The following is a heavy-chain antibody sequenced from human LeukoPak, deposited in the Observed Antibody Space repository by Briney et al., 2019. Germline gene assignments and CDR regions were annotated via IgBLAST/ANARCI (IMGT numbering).Heavy chain of an antibody. CDR3: ARGGYSYGYVLNYYYYYYMDV. J-gene: IGHJ6*03. CDR2: IYTSGST. CDR1: GGSISSGSYY. D-gene: IGHD5-18*01. V-gene: IGHV4-61*02. Sequence: SETLSLTCTVSGGSISSGSYYWSWIRQPAGKGLEWIGRIYTSGSTNYNPSLKSRVTISVDTSKNQFSLKLSSVTAADTAVYYCARGGYSYGYVLNYYYYYYMDVWGKGTTATISS.